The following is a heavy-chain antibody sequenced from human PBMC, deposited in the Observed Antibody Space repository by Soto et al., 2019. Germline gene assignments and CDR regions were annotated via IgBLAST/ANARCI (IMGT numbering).Heavy chain of an antibody. CDR1: GGSISSGGYY. CDR3: ARGTLRGYNWFDP. J-gene: IGHJ5*02. CDR2: IYYSGST. Sequence: QVQLQEPGPGLVKPSQTLSLTCTVSGGSISSGGYYWSWIRQHPGKGLEWIGYIYYSGSTYYNPSLKSRVTISVDTSKNQFSLKLSSVTAADTAVYYCARGTLRGYNWFDPWGQGTLVTVSS. V-gene: IGHV4-31*03. D-gene: IGHD3-16*01.